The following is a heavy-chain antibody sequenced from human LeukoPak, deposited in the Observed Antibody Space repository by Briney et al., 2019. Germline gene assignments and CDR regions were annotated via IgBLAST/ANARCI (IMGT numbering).Heavy chain of an antibody. D-gene: IGHD1-26*01. J-gene: IGHJ4*02. CDR2: VNPSGGST. V-gene: IGHV1-46*01. CDR1: VDTFTSYY. Sequence: GASVKVSCKASVDTFTSYYLHWVRQPPGQGLEWMGMVNPSGGSTSYAQKFQGRVTMTRDTSTTTVYMELSSLRSDDTAVFYCARRHKHYYQIDYWGQGTLVTVSS. CDR3: ARRHKHYYQIDY.